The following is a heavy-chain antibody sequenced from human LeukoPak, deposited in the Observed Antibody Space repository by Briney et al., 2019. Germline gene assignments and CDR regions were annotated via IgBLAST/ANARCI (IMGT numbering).Heavy chain of an antibody. J-gene: IGHJ6*03. V-gene: IGHV3-74*01. CDR1: GFTFSSYW. Sequence: GGSLRLSCAASGFTFSSYWMHWVRQAPGKGLVWVSRINSGGSSTSYADSVKGRFTISRDNAKNTLYLQMNSLRAEDTAVYFCARGDRASSSIYYFYMDVWGKGTTVTVSS. CDR2: INSGGSST. D-gene: IGHD6-6*01. CDR3: ARGDRASSSIYYFYMDV.